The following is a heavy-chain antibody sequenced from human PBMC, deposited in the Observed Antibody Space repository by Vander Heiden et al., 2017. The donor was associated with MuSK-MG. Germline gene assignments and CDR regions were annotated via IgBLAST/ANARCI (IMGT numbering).Heavy chain of an antibody. J-gene: IGHJ6*02. V-gene: IGHV3-48*01. D-gene: IGHD3-22*01. CDR1: GFTSSSYQ. CDR3: AREHYYDKSLYTMDV. Sequence: EVQLVESGGGLVQPGGSLRLSCAASGFTSSSYQLNWVRQAPGKGLEWVSYISSSSTTIYYADSVKGRFTISRDNAKNSLYLQMNRLRAEDTAVYYCAREHYYDKSLYTMDVWGQGTTVTVSS. CDR2: ISSSSTTI.